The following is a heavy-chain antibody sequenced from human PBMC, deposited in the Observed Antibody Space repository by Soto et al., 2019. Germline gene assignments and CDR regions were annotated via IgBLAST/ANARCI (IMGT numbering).Heavy chain of an antibody. D-gene: IGHD5-18*01. Sequence: PSETLSLTCAVSGGSISSGGYSWSWIRQPPGKGLEWIGYIYHSGSTYYNPSLKSRVTISVDRPKNQFSLKLSSVTAADTAVYYCARGYSYGKFGWFDPWGQGTLVTVSS. V-gene: IGHV4-30-2*01. CDR2: IYHSGST. CDR1: GGSISSGGYS. CDR3: ARGYSYGKFGWFDP. J-gene: IGHJ5*02.